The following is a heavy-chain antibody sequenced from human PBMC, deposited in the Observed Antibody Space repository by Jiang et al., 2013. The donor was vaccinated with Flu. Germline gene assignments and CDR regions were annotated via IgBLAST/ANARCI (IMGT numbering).Heavy chain of an antibody. D-gene: IGHD5-24*01. CDR1: GFTFSSYS. J-gene: IGHJ4*02. Sequence: GLVKPGGSLRLSCAASGFTFSSYSMNWVRQAPGKGLEWVSSISSSSSYIYYADSVKGRFTISRDNAKNSLYQQMNSLRAEDTAVYYCARELGGNPPAGTGRWLPIDYFDYWGQGTLVTVSS. CDR2: ISSSSSYI. V-gene: IGHV3-21*01. CDR3: ARELGGNPPAGTGRWLPIDYFDY.